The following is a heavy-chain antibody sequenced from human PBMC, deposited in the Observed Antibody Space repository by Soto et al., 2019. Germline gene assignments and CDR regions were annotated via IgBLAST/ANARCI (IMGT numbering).Heavy chain of an antibody. CDR1: GFSLSASGVG. CDR3: AHRLTRSPPGF. V-gene: IGHV2-5*02. J-gene: IGHJ4*02. D-gene: IGHD3-10*01. Sequence: QITLKESGPTVVNPTQNLTLTCTFSGFSLSASGVGVAWIRQPPGKALEWLALLYWDDSKYYSPSLKSRLSITKDTSANQVVLTLTNVDPVDTATYYCAHRLTRSPPGFGGQGTLVTVSS. CDR2: LYWDDSK.